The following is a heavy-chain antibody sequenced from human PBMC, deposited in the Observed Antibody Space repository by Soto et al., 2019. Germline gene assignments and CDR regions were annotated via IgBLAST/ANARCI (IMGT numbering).Heavy chain of an antibody. Sequence: QMPGKGLEWMGIIYPGDSDTRYSPSFQGQVTISADKSISTAYLQWSSLKASDTAMYYCARHCSGGSCYSWYYYYGMDVWGQGTTVTVSS. CDR3: ARHCSGGSCYSWYYYYGMDV. CDR2: IYPGDSDT. D-gene: IGHD2-15*01. V-gene: IGHV5-51*01. J-gene: IGHJ6*02.